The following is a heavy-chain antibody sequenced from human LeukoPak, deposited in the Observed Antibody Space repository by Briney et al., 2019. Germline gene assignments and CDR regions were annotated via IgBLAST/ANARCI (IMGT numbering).Heavy chain of an antibody. D-gene: IGHD5-18*01. Sequence: QPGGSLRLSCAASEFTVSNSYMTWVRQAPGKGLEWVSVIYEGGGRYYGDSVKGRFTISKDNFENTVYLQMNSLRADDTAVYYCARVDTVSGILVWGQGTLVTVSS. J-gene: IGHJ4*02. CDR1: EFTVSNSY. CDR3: ARVDTVSGILV. V-gene: IGHV3-53*01. CDR2: IYEGGGR.